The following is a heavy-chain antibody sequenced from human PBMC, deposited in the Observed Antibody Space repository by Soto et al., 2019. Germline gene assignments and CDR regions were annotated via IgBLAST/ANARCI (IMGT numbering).Heavy chain of an antibody. Sequence: ASVKVSCKASGYTFTSYAMHWVRQAPGQRLEWMGWINAGNGNTKYSQKFQGRVTITRDTSASTAYMELSSLRSEDTAVYYCASPASGETYYYYGMDVWGQGTTVTVSS. D-gene: IGHD3-10*01. V-gene: IGHV1-3*01. CDR2: INAGNGNT. J-gene: IGHJ6*02. CDR1: GYTFTSYA. CDR3: ASPASGETYYYYGMDV.